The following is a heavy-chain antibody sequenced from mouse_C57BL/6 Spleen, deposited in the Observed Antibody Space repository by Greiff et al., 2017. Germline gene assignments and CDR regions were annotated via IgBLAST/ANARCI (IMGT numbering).Heavy chain of an antibody. CDR1: GFTFSDYY. J-gene: IGHJ4*01. Sequence: EVQRVESGGGLVQPGGSLKLSCAASGFTFSDYYMYWVRQTPEKRLEWVAYISNGGGSNYYPDTVKGRFTISRDNAKNTLYLQMSRLKSEDTAMYYCARRDYGNYDAMDYWGQGTSVTVSS. CDR2: ISNGGGSN. V-gene: IGHV5-12*01. D-gene: IGHD2-1*01. CDR3: ARRDYGNYDAMDY.